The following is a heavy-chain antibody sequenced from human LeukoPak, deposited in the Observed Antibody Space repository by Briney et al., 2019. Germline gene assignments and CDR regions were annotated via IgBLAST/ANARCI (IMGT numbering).Heavy chain of an antibody. Sequence: GGSLRLSCAASGFTFSNYAMSWVRQAPGKGLEWVSAISNNGVNTYYADSVKGRFTISGDNSKNTLYLQMTSLRHEDTAVYYCGEVQTVNKFDYWGRGTLVTVSS. CDR3: GEVQTVNKFDY. CDR2: ISNNGVNT. CDR1: GFTFSNYA. V-gene: IGHV3-23*01. D-gene: IGHD1-1*01. J-gene: IGHJ4*01.